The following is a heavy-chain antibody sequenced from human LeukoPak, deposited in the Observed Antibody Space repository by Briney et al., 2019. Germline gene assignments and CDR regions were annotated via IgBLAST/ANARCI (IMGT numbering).Heavy chain of an antibody. CDR2: IYHTGNT. D-gene: IGHD6-25*01. CDR3: ARDANGSDLHYYHMDV. J-gene: IGHJ6*03. V-gene: IGHV4-4*02. CDR1: GGSITSGNW. Sequence: SETLSLTCAVSGGSITSGNWWSWVRQSPGKGLEWIGEIYHTGNTNYNPSLNSRVSISLDRSKNQFSLRLTSVTAADTAVYFCARDANGSDLHYYHMDVWGKGTTVTISS.